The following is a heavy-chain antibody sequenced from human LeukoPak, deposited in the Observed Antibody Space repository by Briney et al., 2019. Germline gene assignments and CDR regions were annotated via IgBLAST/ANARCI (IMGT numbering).Heavy chain of an antibody. J-gene: IGHJ4*02. CDR1: GYTFTSYG. V-gene: IGHV1-18*01. CDR3: ARSIAVAGLFDY. D-gene: IGHD6-19*01. Sequence: ASVKVSCKASGYTFTSYGTSWVRQAPGQGLEWMGWISAYNGNTNYAQKLQGRVTMTTDTSTSTAYMELRSLRSDDTAVYYCARSIAVAGLFDYWGQGTLVTVSS. CDR2: ISAYNGNT.